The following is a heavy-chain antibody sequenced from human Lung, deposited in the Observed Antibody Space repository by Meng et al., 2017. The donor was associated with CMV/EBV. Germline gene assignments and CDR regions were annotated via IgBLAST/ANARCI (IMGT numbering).Heavy chain of an antibody. CDR2: ISHSGIT. J-gene: IGHJ4*02. Sequence: SETLSLTCAVHGESFSGYSWSWIRQPPGKGLEWIGEISHSGITNYNPSLKGRVTISLDTSKNQFSLKLNSVAAADTAVFYCARTLPPARGHRLDYWGQGTLVTVSS. CDR3: ARTLPPARGHRLDY. V-gene: IGHV4-34*01. D-gene: IGHD1-14*01. CDR1: GESFSGYS.